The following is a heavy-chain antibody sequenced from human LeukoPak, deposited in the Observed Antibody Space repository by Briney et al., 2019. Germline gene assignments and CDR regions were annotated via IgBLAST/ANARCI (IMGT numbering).Heavy chain of an antibody. CDR1: GYTFTGYY. V-gene: IGHV1-2*02. D-gene: IGHD5-18*01. J-gene: IGHJ4*02. CDR3: ARDMNDVDTANFDY. Sequence: ASVKVSCKASGYTFTGYYMHWVRPAPGQGLEWMGWINPNSGGTNYAQKFQGRVTMTRDTSISTAYMELSRLRSDDTAVYYCARDMNDVDTANFDYWGQGTLVTVSS. CDR2: INPNSGGT.